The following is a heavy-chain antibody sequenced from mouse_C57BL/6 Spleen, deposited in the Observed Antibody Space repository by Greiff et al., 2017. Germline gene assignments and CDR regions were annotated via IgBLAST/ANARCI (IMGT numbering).Heavy chain of an antibody. V-gene: IGHV1-69*01. CDR1: GYTFTSYW. CDR2: IDPPDGGT. J-gene: IGHJ4*01. Sequence: QVQLQQPGPELVMPGASVKLSCKASGYTFTSYWMTWVKQRPGQGLEWIGEIDPPDGGTNYNQKFQSKSTLTVDKSSSPAYMQLSSLTSEDSAVYYCARSTYYGYDTLDYWGQGTTVTVSS. D-gene: IGHD2-9*01. CDR3: ARSTYYGYDTLDY.